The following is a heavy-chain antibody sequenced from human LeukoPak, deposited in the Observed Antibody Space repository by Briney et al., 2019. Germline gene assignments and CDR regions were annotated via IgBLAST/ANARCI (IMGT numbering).Heavy chain of an antibody. CDR1: GITLSNYG. J-gene: IGHJ4*02. V-gene: IGHV3-23*01. CDR2: LSGSGGGT. D-gene: IGHD3-10*01. Sequence: GGSLRLSCAVSGITLSNYGMSWVRQAPGKGLEWVTGLSGSGGGTNYADSVKGRFTISRDNAKNTLYLQMNSLRAEDTAVYFCAKRGVVIRVILVGFHKEAYYFDSWGQGALVTVSS. CDR3: AKRGVVIRVILVGFHKEAYYFDS.